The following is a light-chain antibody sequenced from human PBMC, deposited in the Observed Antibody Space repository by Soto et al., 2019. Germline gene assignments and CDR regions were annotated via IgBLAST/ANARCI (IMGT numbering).Light chain of an antibody. CDR1: QSVSSSF. J-gene: IGKJ2*01. V-gene: IGKV3-20*01. CDR2: GVS. Sequence: EIVLTQSPGTLSLSPGERATLSCRASQSVSSSFLAWYQQKPGQAPRLLIYGVSIRATGIPDRFSGSGSGTDFTLTISRLEPEDFAVYYCQQYGSSPRTFGQGTKLEIK. CDR3: QQYGSSPRT.